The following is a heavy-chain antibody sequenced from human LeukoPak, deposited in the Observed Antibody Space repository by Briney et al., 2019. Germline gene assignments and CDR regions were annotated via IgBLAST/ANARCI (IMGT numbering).Heavy chain of an antibody. CDR3: AKDGISDY. D-gene: IGHD1-26*01. V-gene: IGHV3-23*01. Sequence: PGGSLRLSCAASGFTFRSYALSWVRQAPGKGLEWVSAINANGDITYYANSVKDRFTISRDNSKDTLILQLNSLRPEDTAVYYCAKDGISDYWGQGTLVTVSS. CDR2: INANGDIT. J-gene: IGHJ4*02. CDR1: GFTFRSYA.